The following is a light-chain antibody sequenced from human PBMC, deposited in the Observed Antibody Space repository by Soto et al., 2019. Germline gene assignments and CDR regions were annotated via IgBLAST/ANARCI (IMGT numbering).Light chain of an antibody. CDR3: QHYGRSAIFT. V-gene: IGKV3-20*01. CDR1: QSLSSNY. Sequence: EIVLTQSPGTLSLSPGERATLSCRASQSLSSNYLAWYQQKPGQAPRLLIYGASSRAYGIPDRFSGSGSGTDFTLTISSLEPEDFAVYYCQHYGRSAIFTLGPGTTVDIK. CDR2: GAS. J-gene: IGKJ3*01.